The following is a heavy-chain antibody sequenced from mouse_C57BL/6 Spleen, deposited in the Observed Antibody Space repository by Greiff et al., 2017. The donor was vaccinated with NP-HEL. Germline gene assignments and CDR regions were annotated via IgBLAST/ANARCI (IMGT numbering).Heavy chain of an antibody. CDR2: IDPETGGT. J-gene: IGHJ2*01. CDR3: TRKGRSPFDY. Sequence: VQLQESGAELVRPGASVTLSCKASGYTFTDYEMHWVKQTPVHGLEWIGAIDPETGGTAYNQKFKGKAILTADKSSSTAYMELRSLTSEDSAVYYCTRKGRSPFDYWGQGTTLTVSS. CDR1: GYTFTDYE. D-gene: IGHD1-1*01. V-gene: IGHV1-15*01.